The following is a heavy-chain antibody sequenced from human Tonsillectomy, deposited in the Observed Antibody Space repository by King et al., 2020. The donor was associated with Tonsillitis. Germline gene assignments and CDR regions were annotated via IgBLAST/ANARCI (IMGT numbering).Heavy chain of an antibody. V-gene: IGHV3-23*04. CDR1: GFTLINYA. Sequence: VQLVESGGGLVQSGGSLRLSCAASGFTLINYAMSWVRQAPGKGLEWVSSISGSGTYTYYADSVEGRFTISRDNSKNTLCLQMNSLRAEDTAVYYCAKQIGFCNGGTCSLDYWGQGALVTVSS. CDR2: ISGSGTYT. CDR3: AKQIGFCNGGTCSLDY. D-gene: IGHD2-15*01. J-gene: IGHJ4*02.